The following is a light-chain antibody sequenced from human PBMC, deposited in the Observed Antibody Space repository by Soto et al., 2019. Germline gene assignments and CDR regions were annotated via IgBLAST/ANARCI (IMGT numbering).Light chain of an antibody. CDR3: QQYNDWPLT. CDR2: GAS. V-gene: IGKV3D-15*01. J-gene: IGKJ4*01. CDR1: QSVSSKH. Sequence: DILLPQSPGPLPLSPGERAPLSCRASQSVSSKHLAWYQQKPGQAPRLLIYGASTRPTGIPARFSGSGSGTEFTLTIISLQSEDSEVYYCQQYNDWPLTFGGGTKVDIK.